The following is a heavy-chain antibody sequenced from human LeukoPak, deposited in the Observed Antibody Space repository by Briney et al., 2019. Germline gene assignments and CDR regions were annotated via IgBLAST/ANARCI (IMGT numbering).Heavy chain of an antibody. CDR2: IYYSGST. V-gene: IGHV4-39*01. J-gene: IGHJ3*02. Sequence: PSETLSLTCTVSGGSISSSSYYWGWIRQPPGKGLGWIGSIYYSGSTYYNPSLKSRVTISVDTSKNQFSLKLSSVTAADTAVYYCARPNSYGFAADAFDIWGQGTMVTVSS. CDR3: ARPNSYGFAADAFDI. D-gene: IGHD5-18*01. CDR1: GGSISSSSYY.